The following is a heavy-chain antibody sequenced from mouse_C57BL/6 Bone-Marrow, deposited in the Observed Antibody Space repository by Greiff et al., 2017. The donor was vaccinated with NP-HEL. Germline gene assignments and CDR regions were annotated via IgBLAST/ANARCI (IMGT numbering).Heavy chain of an antibody. D-gene: IGHD2-3*01. J-gene: IGHJ3*01. Sequence: DVKLVESEGGLVQPGSSMKLSCTASGFTFSDYYMAWVRQVPEKGLEWVANINYDGSSTYYLDSLKSRFIISRDNAKNILYLQMSSLKSEDTATYYCARGYEGFAYWGQGTLVTVSA. CDR3: ARGYEGFAY. CDR1: GFTFSDYY. V-gene: IGHV5-16*01. CDR2: INYDGSST.